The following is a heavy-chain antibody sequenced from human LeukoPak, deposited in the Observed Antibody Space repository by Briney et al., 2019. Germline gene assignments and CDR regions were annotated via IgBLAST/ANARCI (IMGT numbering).Heavy chain of an antibody. J-gene: IGHJ6*02. Sequence: GASVKVSCKASGYTFTGYYMQWVRQAPGQGLEWMGWISPNSGGTNYAQKFQGRVTMTRDTSISTAYMELSRLRSDDTAVYFCARDHCVSSGCYEDYYYGMDVWGQGTTVTVSS. CDR2: ISPNSGGT. CDR1: GYTFTGYY. V-gene: IGHV1-2*02. D-gene: IGHD2-2*01. CDR3: ARDHCVSSGCYEDYYYGMDV.